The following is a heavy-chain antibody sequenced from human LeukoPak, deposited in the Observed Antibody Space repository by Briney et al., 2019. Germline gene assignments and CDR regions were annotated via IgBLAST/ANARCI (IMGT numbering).Heavy chain of an antibody. CDR2: IYPGDSDT. D-gene: IGHD6-19*01. J-gene: IGHJ4*02. CDR3: ARPSYSSGWYPAY. V-gene: IGHV5-51*01. Sequence: KPGESLKISSKGSGYSFTSYWIGWVRQLPGKGLEWMGIIYPGDSDTRYSPSFQGQVTISADKSISTAYLQWSSLKASDTAMYYCARPSYSSGWYPAYWGQGTLVTVSS. CDR1: GYSFTSYW.